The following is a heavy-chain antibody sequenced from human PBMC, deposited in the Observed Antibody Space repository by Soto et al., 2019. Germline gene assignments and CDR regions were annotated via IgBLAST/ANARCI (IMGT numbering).Heavy chain of an antibody. D-gene: IGHD2-8*01. CDR1: GYSSTDYH. Sequence: ASVKVSCKASGYSSTDYHIHWVRQAPGQGLEWLGRINPKSGGTSTAQKFQGWVTMTTDTSISTASMELTRLTSDDTAIYYCARGDSTDCSNGVCSFFYNHDMDVWGQGTTVTVSS. V-gene: IGHV1-2*04. CDR3: ARGDSTDCSNGVCSFFYNHDMDV. J-gene: IGHJ6*02. CDR2: INPKSGGT.